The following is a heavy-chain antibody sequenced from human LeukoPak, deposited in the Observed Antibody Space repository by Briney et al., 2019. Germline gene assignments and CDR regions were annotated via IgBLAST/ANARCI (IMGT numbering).Heavy chain of an antibody. CDR3: ARDRDITMVRGVDY. D-gene: IGHD3-10*01. V-gene: IGHV1-2*02. CDR1: GSTFTDYY. J-gene: IGHJ4*02. CDR2: INPNSGGT. Sequence: ASVKVSCKASGSTFTDYYMHWVRQAPGQGLEWMGWINPNSGGTNFAQKFQGRVTMTRDTSISTAYMELSRLRSDDTAVYYCARDRDITMVRGVDYWGQGTLVTVSS.